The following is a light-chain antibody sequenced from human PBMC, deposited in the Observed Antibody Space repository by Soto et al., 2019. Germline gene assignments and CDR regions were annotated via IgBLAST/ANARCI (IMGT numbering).Light chain of an antibody. CDR2: EGS. Sequence: QSVLTQPASVSGSPGLSITISCTGTSSDVGSYNLVSWYQQHPGKAPKLMIYEGSKRPSGVSNRFSGSKSGNTASLTISGLQAEDEADYYCCSYAGSSTFAVFGGGTQLTVL. V-gene: IGLV2-23*01. CDR1: SSDVGSYNL. CDR3: CSYAGSSTFAV. J-gene: IGLJ7*01.